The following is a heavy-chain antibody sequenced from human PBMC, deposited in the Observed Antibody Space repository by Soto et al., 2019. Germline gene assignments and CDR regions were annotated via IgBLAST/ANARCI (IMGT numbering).Heavy chain of an antibody. J-gene: IGHJ4*02. D-gene: IGHD3-22*01. CDR1: GGSISSYY. CDR3: ARASADYDSSGYYSFDY. CDR2: IYYSGST. Sequence: SETLSLTCTVSGGSISSYYWSWIRQPPGKGLEWIGYIYYSGSTNYNPSLKSRVTISVDTSKNQFSLKLSSVTAADTAVYYCARASADYDSSGYYSFDYWGQGTLVTVSS. V-gene: IGHV4-59*01.